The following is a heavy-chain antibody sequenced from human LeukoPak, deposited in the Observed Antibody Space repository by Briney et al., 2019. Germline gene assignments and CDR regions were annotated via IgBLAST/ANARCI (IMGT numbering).Heavy chain of an antibody. Sequence: GASVKVSCKASGYTFTSYDINWVRQATGQGLEWMGWMNTNSGNTGYAQKFQGRVTMTRNTSISTAYMELSSLRSEDTAVYYCARGVLVYCSSTSCYQRFDPWGQGTLVTVSS. CDR3: ARGVLVYCSSTSCYQRFDP. J-gene: IGHJ5*02. CDR1: GYTFTSYD. CDR2: MNTNSGNT. D-gene: IGHD2-2*01. V-gene: IGHV1-8*01.